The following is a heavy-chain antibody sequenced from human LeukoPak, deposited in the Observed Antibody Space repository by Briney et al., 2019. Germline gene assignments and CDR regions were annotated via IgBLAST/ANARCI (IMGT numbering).Heavy chain of an antibody. J-gene: IGHJ4*02. CDR2: VGGSDDST. CDR3: AKSLRAYSYGYFDY. D-gene: IGHD5-18*01. Sequence: GGSLRLSCAASGFTFSSYAMTWVRQAPGKGLEWVSAVGGSDDSTYYADSVKGRFSISRDNSKNTLYLQMNSLRADDTAVYYCAKSLRAYSYGYFDYWGQGTLLTVSS. CDR1: GFTFSSYA. V-gene: IGHV3-23*01.